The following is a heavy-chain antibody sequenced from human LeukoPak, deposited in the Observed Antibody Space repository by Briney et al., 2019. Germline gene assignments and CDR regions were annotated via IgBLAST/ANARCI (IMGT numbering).Heavy chain of an antibody. CDR3: ARDPTIVVVPAAIRRVFDY. Sequence: GASVKVSCKASGYTFTSYGISWVRQAPGQGLEWMGWISAYNGNTNYAQKLQGRVTMTTDTSTSTAYMELRSLRSDDTAVYYCARDPTIVVVPAAIRRVFDYWGQGTLVTVSS. CDR2: ISAYNGNT. D-gene: IGHD2-2*01. J-gene: IGHJ4*02. CDR1: GYTFTSYG. V-gene: IGHV1-18*01.